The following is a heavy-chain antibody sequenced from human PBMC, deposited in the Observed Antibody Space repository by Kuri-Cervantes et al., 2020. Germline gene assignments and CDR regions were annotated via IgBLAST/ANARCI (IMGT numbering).Heavy chain of an antibody. CDR3: ASQPTVTTGGFDP. J-gene: IGHJ5*02. CDR1: GGSISSYY. V-gene: IGHV4-59*08. CDR2: IYYSGST. Sequence: SETLSLTCTVSGGSISSYYWSWIRQSPGKGLEWMGYIYYSGSTKYNPSLKSRVTISVDTSKNQFSLKLSSVTAADTAVYYCASQPTVTTGGFDPWGQGTLVTVSS. D-gene: IGHD4-17*01.